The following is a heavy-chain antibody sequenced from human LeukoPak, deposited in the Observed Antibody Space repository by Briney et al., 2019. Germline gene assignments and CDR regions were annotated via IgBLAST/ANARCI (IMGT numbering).Heavy chain of an antibody. J-gene: IGHJ4*02. CDR2: IKQDGSEK. D-gene: IGHD3-10*01. Sequence: GGSLTLSCAASGFTFSSYWMSWVRRAPGKGLEWVANIKQDGSEKNCVDSVRGRFTISRDTAKNSLYLQMNSLRAEDTAVYYCARVGWFGELTRHPGGDSWGQGTLVTVSS. CDR1: GFTFSSYW. CDR3: ARVGWFGELTRHPGGDS. V-gene: IGHV3-7*01.